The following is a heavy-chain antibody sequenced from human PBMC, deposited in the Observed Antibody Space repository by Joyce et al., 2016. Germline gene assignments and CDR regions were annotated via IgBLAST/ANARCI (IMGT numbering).Heavy chain of an antibody. V-gene: IGHV4-34*02. CDR3: ARRKPRGIYYFDY. CDR1: SAFFMGYY. D-gene: IGHD6-13*01. Sequence: QVQLQQWGAGLLKPSETLSLTCVVSSAFFMGYYCTWIRQPPGKGLEWIGEINHSRNSNFNPSLKSRVTISIDTTKNQFSLKLRSVTAADTAVYYCARRKPRGIYYFDYWGQGTLVTVSS. CDR2: INHSRNS. J-gene: IGHJ4*02.